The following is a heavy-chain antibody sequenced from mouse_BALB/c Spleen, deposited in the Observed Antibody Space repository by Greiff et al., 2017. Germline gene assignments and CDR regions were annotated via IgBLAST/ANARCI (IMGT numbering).Heavy chain of an antibody. CDR2: IDPSDSYT. D-gene: IGHD2-14*01. CDR3: TRNYRYDAWYFDV. CDR1: GYTFTSYW. V-gene: IGHV1S127*01. J-gene: IGHJ1*01. Sequence: QVQLQQPGAELVKPGASVKMSCKASGYTFTSYWMHWVKQRPGQGLEWIGTIDPSDSYTSYNQKFKGKATLTVDTSSSTAYMQLSSLTSEDSAVYYCTRNYRYDAWYFDVGGAGTTVTVSA.